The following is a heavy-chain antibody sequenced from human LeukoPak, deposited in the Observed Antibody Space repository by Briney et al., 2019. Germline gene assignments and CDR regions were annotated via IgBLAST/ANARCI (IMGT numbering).Heavy chain of an antibody. CDR3: ARFLPGDNYGMDV. Sequence: GESLKISCQGSGYSFTSYWIGWVRQMPGKGLEWMGIIYPGDSDTRYSPSFQGQVTISADKPISTAYLQWSSLKASDTAMYYCARFLPGDNYGMDVWGQGTTVTVSS. D-gene: IGHD3-9*01. CDR1: GYSFTSYW. V-gene: IGHV5-51*04. CDR2: IYPGDSDT. J-gene: IGHJ6*02.